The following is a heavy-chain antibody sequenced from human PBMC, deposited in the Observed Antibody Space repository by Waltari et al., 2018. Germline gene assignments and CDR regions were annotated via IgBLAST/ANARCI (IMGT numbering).Heavy chain of an antibody. CDR3: ARGYCSGGSCYSYYYYYYMDV. CDR2: INHSGST. V-gene: IGHV4-34*01. CDR1: GGSFSGYS. J-gene: IGHJ6*03. D-gene: IGHD2-15*01. Sequence: QVQLQLWGEGLLKPSETLSLTCAVYGGSFSGYSWSWIGQPPGQGLEWIGEINHSGSTNYNPSLKSRVTTSVDTSKNQFSLKLSSVTAADTAVYYCARGYCSGGSCYSYYYYYYMDVWGKGTTVTVSS.